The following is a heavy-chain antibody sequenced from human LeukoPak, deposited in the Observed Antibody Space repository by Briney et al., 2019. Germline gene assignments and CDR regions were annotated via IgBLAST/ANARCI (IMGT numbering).Heavy chain of an antibody. V-gene: IGHV1-69*01. D-gene: IGHD1-26*01. CDR1: GGTFSSYA. CDR3: ARDFKRSLGPGMWDL. CDR2: IIPIFGTA. J-gene: IGHJ5*02. Sequence: ASVKVSCKASGGTFSSYAISWVRQAPGQGLEWMGGIIPIFGTANYAQKFQGRVTITADESTSTAYMELSSLRSDDTAVYYCARDFKRSLGPGMWDLWGQGTLVTVSS.